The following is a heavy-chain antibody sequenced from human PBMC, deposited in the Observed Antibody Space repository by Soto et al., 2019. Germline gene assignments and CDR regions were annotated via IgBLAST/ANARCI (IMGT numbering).Heavy chain of an antibody. J-gene: IGHJ5*02. V-gene: IGHV4-4*02. CDR3: XXXXPRIQLXXLPIPT. CDR1: GGSISSTNW. CDR2: MYHSGST. Sequence: QVQLRESGPGLVKPSGTLSLNCAVSGGSISSTNWWTWVRQSPGKGLXWIGEMYHSGSTTYNPSLRGRDTMSVDNSXXXXXXXXXXXXXXXTXXXXXXXXXPRIQLXXLPIPTWGRGTLVTVSA. D-gene: IGHD1-1*01.